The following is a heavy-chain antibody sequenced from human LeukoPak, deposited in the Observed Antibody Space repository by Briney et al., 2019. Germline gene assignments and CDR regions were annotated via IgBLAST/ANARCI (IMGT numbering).Heavy chain of an antibody. V-gene: IGHV4-61*02. Sequence: PSETLSLTCTVSGGSISSGSYYWSWIRQPAGKGLEWIGRIYTSGSTNYNPSLKSRVTISVDTSKNQFSPKLSSVTAADTAVYYCARCGDYVGYWYFDLWGRGTLVTVSS. CDR1: GGSISSGSYY. CDR2: IYTSGST. CDR3: ARCGDYVGYWYFDL. J-gene: IGHJ2*01. D-gene: IGHD4-17*01.